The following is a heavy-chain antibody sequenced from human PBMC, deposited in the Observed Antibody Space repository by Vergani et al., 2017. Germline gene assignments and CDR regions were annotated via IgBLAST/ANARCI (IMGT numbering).Heavy chain of an antibody. J-gene: IGHJ3*01. V-gene: IGHV3-30*07. CDR1: GFALNRHA. Sequence: QAQLVESGGGVVQPGTSLRLSCVVSGFALNRHAMYWVRQAPGKGLEWVSFVSTGTKSQSYAESVKGRFTISRDSAKNSLYLQMDSLRAEDTAVYYCAREYSSTSGRAFDFWGQGTKVTVSS. D-gene: IGHD2-2*01. CDR3: AREYSSTSGRAFDF. CDR2: VSTGTKSQ.